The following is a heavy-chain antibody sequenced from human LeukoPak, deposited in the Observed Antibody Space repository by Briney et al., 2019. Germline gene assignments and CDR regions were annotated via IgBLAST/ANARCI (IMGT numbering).Heavy chain of an antibody. D-gene: IGHD1-26*01. CDR2: IKSKTDGGTT. Sequence: GGSLRLSCAASGFTFSNAWMSWVRQAPGKGLEWVGRIKSKTDGGTTDYAAPVKGRFTISRADSKNTLYLQMNSLKTEDTAVYYCTTVKYSGSRRVFDYWGQGTLVTVSA. CDR1: GFTFSNAW. V-gene: IGHV3-15*01. J-gene: IGHJ4*02. CDR3: TTVKYSGSRRVFDY.